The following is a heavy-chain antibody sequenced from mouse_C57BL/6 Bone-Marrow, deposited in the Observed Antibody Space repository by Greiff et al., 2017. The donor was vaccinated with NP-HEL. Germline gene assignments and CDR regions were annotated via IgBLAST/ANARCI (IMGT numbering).Heavy chain of an antibody. Sequence: QVQLQQSGAELMKPGASVKLSCKATGYTFTGYWIEWVKQRPGHGLEWIGEILPGSGSTNYNEKFKGKATFTADTSSNTAYMQLSSLTTEDSAIYYCARAWEIDYGNRYWYFDVWGTGTTVTVSS. D-gene: IGHD2-1*01. J-gene: IGHJ1*03. CDR2: ILPGSGST. V-gene: IGHV1-9*01. CDR1: GYTFTGYW. CDR3: ARAWEIDYGNRYWYFDV.